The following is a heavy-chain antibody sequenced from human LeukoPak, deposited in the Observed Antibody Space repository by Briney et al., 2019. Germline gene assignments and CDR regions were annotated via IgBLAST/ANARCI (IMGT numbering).Heavy chain of an antibody. D-gene: IGHD6-13*01. CDR1: GGSFSGYY. CDR3: ARMPVAIAAAGKDY. CDR2: INHSGST. V-gene: IGHV4-34*01. Sequence: PSETLSLTCAVYGGSFSGYYWSWIRQPPGKGLEWIGEINHSGSTNYNPSLKSRVTISVDTSKNQFSLKLSSVTAADTAVYYCARMPVAIAAAGKDYWGQGTLATVSS. J-gene: IGHJ4*02.